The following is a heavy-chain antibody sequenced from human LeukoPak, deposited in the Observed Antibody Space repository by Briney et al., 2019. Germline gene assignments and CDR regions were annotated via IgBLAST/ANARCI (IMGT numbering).Heavy chain of an antibody. J-gene: IGHJ4*02. CDR2: VTGGGDIT. D-gene: IGHD6-13*01. CDR1: GFTFSNYA. V-gene: IGHV3-23*01. CDR3: AKLQADYYFDY. Sequence: PGGSLRLSCAASGFTFSNYAMNWVRQAPGKGLEWVSVVTGGGDITDYADSVKGRFTISRDTSHNTLYLQMNSLRVEDTAVYYCAKLQADYYFDYWGQGTLVTVSS.